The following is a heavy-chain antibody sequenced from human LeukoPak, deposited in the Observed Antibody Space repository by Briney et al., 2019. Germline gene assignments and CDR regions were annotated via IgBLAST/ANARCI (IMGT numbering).Heavy chain of an antibody. J-gene: IGHJ4*02. D-gene: IGHD4-17*01. Sequence: GGSLRLSCAASGFTFNNYAMNWVRQAPGKGLEWVSVITSSGSTYADSVEGRFTISRDNSKNTLYLQMNSLGAEDTAIYYCAKDLYGDYDFDCWGRGTLVIVSS. CDR1: GFTFNNYA. CDR3: AKDLYGDYDFDC. CDR2: ITSSGST. V-gene: IGHV3-23*01.